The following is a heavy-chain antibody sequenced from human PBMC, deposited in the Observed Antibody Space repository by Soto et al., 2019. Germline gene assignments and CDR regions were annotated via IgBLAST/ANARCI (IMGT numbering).Heavy chain of an antibody. CDR1: GFTFSSYA. V-gene: IGHV3-23*01. J-gene: IGHJ6*02. D-gene: IGHD2-8*01. Sequence: PGESLKISCAASGFTFSSYAMSWVRQAPGKGLEWVSAISGSGGSTYYADSVKGRFTISRDNSKNTLYLQMNSLRAEDTAVYYCAKDHGLDGRRILYFHDRGMDVWGQGTTVIVSS. CDR3: AKDHGLDGRRILYFHDRGMDV. CDR2: ISGSGGST.